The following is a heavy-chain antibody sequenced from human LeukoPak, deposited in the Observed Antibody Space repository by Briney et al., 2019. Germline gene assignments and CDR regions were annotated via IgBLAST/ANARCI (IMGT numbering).Heavy chain of an antibody. CDR2: INYSGNT. CDR1: GDSISSYY. Sequence: PSETLSLTCTVYGDSISSYYWSWIRQPPGKGLEWIGYINYSGNTNYNPSLKSRVTISVDTSKNQFSLRLSSVTAADTAVYYCAREGRQDYVYFDYWGQGTLVTVSS. V-gene: IGHV4-59*01. CDR3: AREGRQDYVYFDY. J-gene: IGHJ4*02. D-gene: IGHD4-17*01.